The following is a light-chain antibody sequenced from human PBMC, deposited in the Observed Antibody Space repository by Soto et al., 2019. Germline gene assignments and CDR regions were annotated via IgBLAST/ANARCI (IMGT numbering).Light chain of an antibody. Sequence: EIVLTQSPGTLSLSPGERATLSCRASQSVTNNFLAWYQQNHGQAPRLLIYTASTRATGIPDRFSGSGSGTDFSLTISRREPEDFAVYYCQQYGNSPYTFGEGTKLEIK. V-gene: IGKV3-20*01. J-gene: IGKJ2*01. CDR3: QQYGNSPYT. CDR1: QSVTNNF. CDR2: TAS.